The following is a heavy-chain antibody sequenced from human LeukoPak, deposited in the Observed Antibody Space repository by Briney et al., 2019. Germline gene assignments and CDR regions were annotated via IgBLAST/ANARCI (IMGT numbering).Heavy chain of an antibody. D-gene: IGHD3-3*01. CDR3: ARVRFDLTNRALYYFYYRDV. CDR2: ISGSGGTI. Sequence: GGFLRLSCAASGFTFSDYYMNWVRQAPGRGLEWISYISGSGGTINYADSLKGRFTISRDNAKNSVYLQMNSLRAEDTAVYYWARVRFDLTNRALYYFYYRDVGAKGARVPV. V-gene: IGHV3-11*01. CDR1: GFTFSDYY. J-gene: IGHJ6*03.